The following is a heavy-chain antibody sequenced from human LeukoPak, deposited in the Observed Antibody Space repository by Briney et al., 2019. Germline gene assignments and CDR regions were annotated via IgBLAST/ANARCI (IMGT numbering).Heavy chain of an antibody. J-gene: IGHJ5*02. CDR2: INHSGST. CDR3: ARHGLRSGASRLFDP. V-gene: IGHV4-34*01. D-gene: IGHD3-10*01. CDR1: GGSFSGYY. Sequence: SETLSLTCAVYGGSFSGYYWSWIRQPPGKGLEWIGEINHSGSTNYNPSLKSRVTISVDTSKNQFSLKLSSVTAADTAVYYCARHGLRSGASRLFDPWGQGTLVTVSS.